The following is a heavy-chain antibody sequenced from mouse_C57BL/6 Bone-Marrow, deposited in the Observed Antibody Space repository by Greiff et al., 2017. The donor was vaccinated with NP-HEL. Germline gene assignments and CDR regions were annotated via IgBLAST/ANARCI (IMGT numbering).Heavy chain of an antibody. J-gene: IGHJ4*01. D-gene: IGHD1-1*01. CDR3: ARGLRYAMDY. CDR2: INPYNGGT. Sequence: VQLKESGPVLVKPGASVKMSCKASGYTFTDYYMNWVKQSHGKSLEWIGVINPYNGGTSYNQKFKGKATLTVDKSSSTAYMELNSLTSEDSAVYYCARGLRYAMDYWGQGTSVTVSS. V-gene: IGHV1-19*01. CDR1: GYTFTDYY.